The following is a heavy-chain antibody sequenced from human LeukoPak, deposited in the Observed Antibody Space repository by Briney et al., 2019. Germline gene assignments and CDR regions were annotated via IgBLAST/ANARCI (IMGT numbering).Heavy chain of an antibody. CDR1: GFTFSSYA. J-gene: IGHJ4*02. Sequence: GGSLRLSCAASGFTFSSYAMRWVRQAPGKGLEWVAVISYDGSNKYYADSVKGRFTISRDNSKNTLYLQMNSLRAEDTAVYYCARDPTGEYFDYWGQGTLVTVSS. CDR3: ARDPTGEYFDY. V-gene: IGHV3-30-3*01. D-gene: IGHD1-1*01. CDR2: ISYDGSNK.